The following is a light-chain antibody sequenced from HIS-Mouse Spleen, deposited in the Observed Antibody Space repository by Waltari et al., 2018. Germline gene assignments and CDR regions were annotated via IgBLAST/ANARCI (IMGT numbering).Light chain of an antibody. Sequence: QSALTQPASVSGSPGQSITISCPGTSSDVGGYNHVPWYQQHPGKAPKLMIYEVSNRPSGVSNRFSGSKSGNTASLTISGLQAEDEADYYCSSYTSSSTYVFGTGTKVTVL. CDR3: SSYTSSSTYV. CDR1: SSDVGGYNH. CDR2: EVS. J-gene: IGLJ1*01. V-gene: IGLV2-14*01.